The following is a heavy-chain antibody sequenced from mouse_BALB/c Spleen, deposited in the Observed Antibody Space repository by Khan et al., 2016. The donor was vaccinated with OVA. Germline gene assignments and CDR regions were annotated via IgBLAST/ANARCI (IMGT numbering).Heavy chain of an antibody. V-gene: IGHV3-2*02. CDR1: GYSITSDYA. CDR3: ARSLYYGYGYALDY. D-gene: IGHD2-2*01. Sequence: EVQLQESGPGLVKPSQSLSLTCTVTGYSITSDYAWNWIRQFPGNKLAWMGYISSSGSTSYNPSLKSRISITRDTSKNQFFLQLKSVTTEDTATYSGARSLYYGYGYALDYWGRGTSVTVSS. CDR2: ISSSGST. J-gene: IGHJ4*01.